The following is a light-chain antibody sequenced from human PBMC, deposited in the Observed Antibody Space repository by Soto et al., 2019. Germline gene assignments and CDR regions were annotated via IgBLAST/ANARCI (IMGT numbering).Light chain of an antibody. CDR3: SSYAGSNDV. Sequence: QSVLTQPPSASGSPGQSITISCTGTSSDIGGYNYVSWYQQHPGKAPKLMIYEVSQRPSGVTDRSSGPKSGNTASLPVSWLQAEEDAYYCCSSYAGSNDVFGTGTKLTVL. CDR1: SSDIGGYNY. V-gene: IGLV2-8*01. CDR2: EVS. J-gene: IGLJ1*01.